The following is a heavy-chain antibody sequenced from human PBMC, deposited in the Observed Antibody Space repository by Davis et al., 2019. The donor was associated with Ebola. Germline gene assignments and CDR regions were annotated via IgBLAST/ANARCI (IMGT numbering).Heavy chain of an antibody. Sequence: SGPTLVKPTQTLTLTCTFSGFSLSTRGMCVSWIRQPPGKALEWLARIDWDDDKYYSTSLKTRLTISKDTSKNQVVLTMTNMDPVDTATYYCARNFKIVVVSDYYYYGMDVWGQGTTVTVSS. CDR2: IDWDDDK. D-gene: IGHD3-22*01. CDR1: GFSLSTRGMC. V-gene: IGHV2-70*11. CDR3: ARNFKIVVVSDYYYYGMDV. J-gene: IGHJ6*02.